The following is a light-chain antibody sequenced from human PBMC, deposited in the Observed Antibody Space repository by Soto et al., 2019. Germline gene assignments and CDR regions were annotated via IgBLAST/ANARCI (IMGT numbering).Light chain of an antibody. J-gene: IGKJ2*01. CDR2: GAS. V-gene: IGKV1-39*01. CDR3: PQSYRSPYT. CDR1: QNINIY. Sequence: IQLTQSPSSLSASVGDRVTVTCRASQNINIYLNWYQQKPGKAPTLLIYGASSLQSGVPSRFSGGGSRTDFTLTISSLQTEDLATYYCPQSYRSPYTFGQGTKLEI.